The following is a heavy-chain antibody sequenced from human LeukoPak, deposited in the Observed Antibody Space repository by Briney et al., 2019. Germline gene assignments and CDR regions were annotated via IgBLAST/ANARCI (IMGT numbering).Heavy chain of an antibody. D-gene: IGHD6-19*01. CDR1: GFTFSNAW. CDR2: IKSKTDGGTT. V-gene: IGHV3-15*01. Sequence: GGSLRLSCAASGFTFSNAWMSWVRQAPGKGLEWVGRIKSKTDGGTTDYAAPVKGRFTISRDDSKNTLYLQMNSLKTEDTAVYYCTADESVIAVAGTRYYFDYWGQGTLVTVSS. CDR3: TADESVIAVAGTRYYFDY. J-gene: IGHJ4*02.